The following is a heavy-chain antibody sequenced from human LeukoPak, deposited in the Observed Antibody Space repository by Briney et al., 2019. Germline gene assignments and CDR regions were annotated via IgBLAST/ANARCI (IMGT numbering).Heavy chain of an antibody. CDR3: ARIGYRSSSLDY. Sequence: GGSLRLSCSASGFTFSSYPMHWVRQAPGKGLEYVSAITNDGGRTFYADSVKGRFTISRDNAKNSVYLQMNSLRAEDTAVYYCARIGYRSSSLDYWGQGNLVTVSS. CDR1: GFTFSSYP. J-gene: IGHJ4*02. D-gene: IGHD6-13*01. V-gene: IGHV3-64*04. CDR2: ITNDGGRT.